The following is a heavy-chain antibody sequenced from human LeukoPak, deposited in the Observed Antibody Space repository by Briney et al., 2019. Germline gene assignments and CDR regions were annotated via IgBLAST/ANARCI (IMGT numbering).Heavy chain of an antibody. J-gene: IGHJ6*02. D-gene: IGHD3-3*01. CDR2: KSYDGSNK. V-gene: IGHV3-30*03. CDR3: ARGPPLGDFWSGYRYYYYGMDV. CDR1: GFTFSSYG. Sequence: GRSLRLSCAASGFTFSSYGMHWVRQAPGKGLEWVAVKSYDGSNKYYADSVKGRFTISRDNSKNTLYLQMNSLRAEDTAVYYCARGPPLGDFWSGYRYYYYGMDVWGQGTTVTVSS.